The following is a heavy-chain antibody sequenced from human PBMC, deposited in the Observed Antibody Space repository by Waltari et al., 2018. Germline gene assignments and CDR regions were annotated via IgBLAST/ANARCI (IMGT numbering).Heavy chain of an antibody. V-gene: IGHV4-39*07. CDR2: IYYSGST. CDR1: GGSISSSSYY. Sequence: QLQLQESGPGLVKPSETLSLTCTVSGGSISSSSYYWGWIRQPPGKGLEWIGRIYYSGSTYYTPSLKRRVTISVDTSKNQFSLKLSSVTAADTAVYYCARLKMALGSLGGGMDVWGQGTTVTVSS. CDR3: ARLKMALGSLGGGMDV. J-gene: IGHJ6*02. D-gene: IGHD3-16*01.